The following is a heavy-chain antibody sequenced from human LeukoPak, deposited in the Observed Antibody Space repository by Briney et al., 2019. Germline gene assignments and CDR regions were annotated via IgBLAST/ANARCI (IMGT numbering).Heavy chain of an antibody. CDR1: GFTFRSYG. CDR2: ISYDGGNK. V-gene: IGHV3-30*03. D-gene: IGHD2-15*01. Sequence: GGSLRLSCAASGFTFRSYGMHWVRQVPGKGLEWVALISYDGGNKYYGDSVKGRFTISRDNSKNTLYLQMNSLRAEDTAVYYCARGTPLDAFDIWGQGTMVTVSS. CDR3: ARGTPLDAFDI. J-gene: IGHJ3*02.